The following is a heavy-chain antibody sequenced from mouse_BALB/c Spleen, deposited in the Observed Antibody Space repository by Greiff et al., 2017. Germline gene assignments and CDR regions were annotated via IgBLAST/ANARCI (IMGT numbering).Heavy chain of an antibody. CDR1: GYAFTNYL. J-gene: IGHJ4*01. Sequence: VQLQESGAELVRPGTSVKVSCKASGYAFTNYLIEWVKQRPGQGLEWIGVINPGSGGTNYNEKFKGKATLTADKSSSTAYMQLSSLTSDDSAVYFCARGGYYDYMDYWGQGTSVTVSS. V-gene: IGHV1-54*01. CDR3: ARGGYYDYMDY. D-gene: IGHD2-4*01. CDR2: INPGSGGT.